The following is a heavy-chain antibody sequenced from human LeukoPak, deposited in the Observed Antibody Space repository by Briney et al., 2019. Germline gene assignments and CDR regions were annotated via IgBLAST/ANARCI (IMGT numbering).Heavy chain of an antibody. V-gene: IGHV3-23*01. CDR2: ISGGGGMT. CDR1: GFTFSSYA. D-gene: IGHD5-18*01. CDR3: AKSDTLGN. J-gene: IGHJ4*02. Sequence: GGSLRLSCVASGFTFSSYAMSWVRQAPGKGLEWVSGISGGGGMTYSADSVKGRFTISRDDSKNTLYLQMNSLRADDTAVYFCAKSDTLGNWGQGTLVTVST.